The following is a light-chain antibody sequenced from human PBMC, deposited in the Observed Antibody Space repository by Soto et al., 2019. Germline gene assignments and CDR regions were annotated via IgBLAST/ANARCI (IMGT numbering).Light chain of an antibody. V-gene: IGLV4-69*01. CDR1: SGHSSYA. Sequence: QLALTQSPSASASLGASVQLTCTLSSGHSSYAIAWRQKQPEKGPRYLMKVNSDGSHNKGDGIPDRFSGSSSGAERYLTISSLQSEDEADYFCQTWGTGTVVFGGGTKLTVL. CDR3: QTWGTGTVV. CDR2: VNSDGSH. J-gene: IGLJ2*01.